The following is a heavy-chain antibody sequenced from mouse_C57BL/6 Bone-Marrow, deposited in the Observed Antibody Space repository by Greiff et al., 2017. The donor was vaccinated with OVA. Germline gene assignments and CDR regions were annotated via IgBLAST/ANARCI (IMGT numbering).Heavy chain of an antibody. CDR3: ARVSRILGYFDY. Sequence: EVKLVESGGDLVKPGGSPKLSCAASGFTFSSYGMSWVRQTPDKRLEWVATISSGGSYTYYPDSVKGRFTISRDNAKNTLYLQMSSLKSEDTAMYYCARVSRILGYFDYWGQGTTLTVSS. J-gene: IGHJ2*01. CDR2: ISSGGSYT. CDR1: GFTFSSYG. V-gene: IGHV5-6*01.